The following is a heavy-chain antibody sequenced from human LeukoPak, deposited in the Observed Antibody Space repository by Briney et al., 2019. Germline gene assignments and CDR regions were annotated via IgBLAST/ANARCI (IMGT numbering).Heavy chain of an antibody. V-gene: IGHV1-18*01. J-gene: IGHJ4*02. D-gene: IGHD2-15*01. CDR2: ISAYNGHT. CDR1: GYTFTTYG. CDR3: ARDGLATPLDY. Sequence: TSVKVSCKASGYTFTTYGISWVRQAPGQGLEWMGWISAYNGHTNYAQKLQGRVTMTTDTSTSTAYMELRSLRSDDTAVYYCARDGLATPLDYWGQGTLVTVSS.